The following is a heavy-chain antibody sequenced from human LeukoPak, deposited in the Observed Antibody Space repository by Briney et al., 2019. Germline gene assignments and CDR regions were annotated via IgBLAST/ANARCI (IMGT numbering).Heavy chain of an antibody. CDR1: GFTFSSYS. D-gene: IGHD7-27*01. V-gene: IGHV3-48*02. CDR2: ITSSSSAM. J-gene: IGHJ4*02. CDR3: ARDVNWGFVY. Sequence: PGGSLRLSCAASGFTFSSYSMNWVRLAPGKGLEWVSYITSSSSAMSYADSVEGRFTISRDNAQNSLYLQMSSLRDEDTAIYYCARDVNWGFVYWGQGILVTVSS.